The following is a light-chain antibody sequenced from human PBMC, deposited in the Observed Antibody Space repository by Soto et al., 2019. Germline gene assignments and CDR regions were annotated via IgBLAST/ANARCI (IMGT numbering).Light chain of an antibody. CDR2: WAS. Sequence: VLYSSNNKNYLAWYQQKPGQPPKLLIYWASTRESGVPDRFSGSGSGTDFTLTISRLEPEDFAVYYCHLYGSSPQTFGQGTKVDIK. V-gene: IGKV4-1*01. CDR1: VLYSSNNKNY. CDR3: HLYGSSPQT. J-gene: IGKJ1*01.